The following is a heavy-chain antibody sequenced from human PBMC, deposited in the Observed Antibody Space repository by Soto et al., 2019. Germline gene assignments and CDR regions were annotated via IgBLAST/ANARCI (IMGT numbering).Heavy chain of an antibody. J-gene: IGHJ4*02. CDR2: IYPGDSDT. D-gene: IGHD3-10*01. CDR1: GYSVTSYW. Sequence: GESLKISCKGSGYSVTSYWIGWVRQMPGKGLEWMGIIYPGDSDTRYSPSFQGQVTISADKSITTAYLQWSSLKASDTAMYYCVIPRFIAMESPGFDYWGQGTLVTVSS. CDR3: VIPRFIAMESPGFDY. V-gene: IGHV5-51*01.